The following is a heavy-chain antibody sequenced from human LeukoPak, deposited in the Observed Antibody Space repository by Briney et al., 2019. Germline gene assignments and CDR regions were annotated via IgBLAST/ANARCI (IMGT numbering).Heavy chain of an antibody. CDR3: ARSSAAVGPTHNWFDP. Sequence: SETLSLTCSVSGGSISSSSKYWGWIRQPPGKGLEWIGSIYYTGDTYYNPSLRSRVTISVDTSKNQFSLKLTSVTAADTAVYYCARSSAAVGPTHNWFDPWGQGTLGTVPS. D-gene: IGHD6-13*01. V-gene: IGHV4-39*01. CDR1: GGSISSSSKY. CDR2: IYYTGDT. J-gene: IGHJ5*02.